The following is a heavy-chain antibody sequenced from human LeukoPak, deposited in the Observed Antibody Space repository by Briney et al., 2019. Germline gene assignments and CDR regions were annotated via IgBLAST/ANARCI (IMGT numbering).Heavy chain of an antibody. CDR1: GYSFTNFW. D-gene: IGHD1-14*01. CDR3: ARHSIGRFDY. Sequence: GESLKISCKGSGYSFTNFWIGWVRQMPGKGLEWMGIIYPGDSETKYSPSFQGQVTTSVDKSITTAYLQWSSLKASDTAMYYCARHSIGRFDYWGQGTLVTVSS. CDR2: IYPGDSET. V-gene: IGHV5-51*01. J-gene: IGHJ4*02.